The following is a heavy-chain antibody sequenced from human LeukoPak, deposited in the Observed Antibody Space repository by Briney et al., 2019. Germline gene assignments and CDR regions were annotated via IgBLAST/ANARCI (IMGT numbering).Heavy chain of an antibody. CDR1: GFNFTNYN. CDR3: ARDLAWDAFDI. V-gene: IGHV3-21*01. J-gene: IGHJ3*02. CDR2: IHSSSGSI. Sequence: GGSLRLSCAASGFNFTNYNMNWVRHTPGKGLEWVSSIHSSSGSIYYADSLKDRFTISRDNAKNSLYLQMNSLRAEDTAVYYCARDLAWDAFDIWGQGTMVTVSS.